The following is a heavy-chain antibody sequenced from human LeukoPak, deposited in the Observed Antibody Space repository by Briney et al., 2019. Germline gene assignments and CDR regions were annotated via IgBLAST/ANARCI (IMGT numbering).Heavy chain of an antibody. Sequence: ASVKVSCKVSGYTLTELSMHWVRQAPGQGLEWMGGFHPEDGETIYAQKFQGRVTMTEDTSTDTAYMELSSLKAEDTAVYSYATAMTAMVTYYFDYWRQGTLV. CDR2: FHPEDGET. CDR3: ATAMTAMVTYYFDY. V-gene: IGHV1-24*01. D-gene: IGHD5-18*01. J-gene: IGHJ4*02. CDR1: GYTLTELS.